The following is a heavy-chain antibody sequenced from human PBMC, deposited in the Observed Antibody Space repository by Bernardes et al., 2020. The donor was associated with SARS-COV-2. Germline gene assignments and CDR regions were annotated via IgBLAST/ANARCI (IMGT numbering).Heavy chain of an antibody. Sequence: SLRLSCASSGFTFSSYAMSWVRQAPGKGLEWVSAISGSGGSTYYTDSVKGRFTISRDNSKNTLYLQMNSLRAEDTAVYYCASDYYDSSGYINIGAFDYWGQGTLVTVSS. V-gene: IGHV3-23*01. CDR1: GFTFSSYA. D-gene: IGHD3-22*01. CDR3: ASDYYDSSGYINIGAFDY. J-gene: IGHJ4*02. CDR2: ISGSGGST.